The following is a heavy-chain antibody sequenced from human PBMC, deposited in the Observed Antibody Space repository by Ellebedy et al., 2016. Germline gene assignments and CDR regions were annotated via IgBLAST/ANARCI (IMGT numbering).Heavy chain of an antibody. CDR2: VNPDGRT. Sequence: GSLRLXXEVSGASFSDYSWAWIRQPPGKGLEWIGEVNPDGRTNYNPSVGGRVMISLETSKNQFSLRLDSVTAADTAVYYCARVDFGYEGDRFDPWGQGTLVTVSS. D-gene: IGHD2-21*02. CDR3: ARVDFGYEGDRFDP. CDR1: GASFSDYS. V-gene: IGHV4-34*01. J-gene: IGHJ5*02.